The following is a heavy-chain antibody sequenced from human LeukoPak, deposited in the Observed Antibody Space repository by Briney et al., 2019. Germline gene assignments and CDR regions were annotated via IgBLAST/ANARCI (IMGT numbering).Heavy chain of an antibody. D-gene: IGHD3-10*01. V-gene: IGHV3-30-3*01. CDR3: ARSSYYYGSGSYPDY. CDR2: ISYDGSNK. J-gene: IGHJ4*02. Sequence: GGSLRLSCAASGFTFSSYAMHWVRQAPGKGLEWVAVISYDGSNKNYADSVKGRFTISRDNSKNPLYLQMDSLRAEDTAVYYCARSSYYYGSGSYPDYWGQGTLVTVSS. CDR1: GFTFSSYA.